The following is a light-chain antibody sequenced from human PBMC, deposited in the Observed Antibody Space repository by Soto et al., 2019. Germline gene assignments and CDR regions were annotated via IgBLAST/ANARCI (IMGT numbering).Light chain of an antibody. CDR1: QSVSSNY. CDR3: QQYHNTPIT. CDR2: GVS. V-gene: IGKV3-20*01. Sequence: EIVLTQSPGTLSLSPVERATLYCIASQSVSSNYLAWYQQIPGQAPRLLIYGVSSRAAGIPDRFSGSGSGTDFTLTINRLEPEDFAVYYCQQYHNTPITFGQGTRREIK. J-gene: IGKJ5*01.